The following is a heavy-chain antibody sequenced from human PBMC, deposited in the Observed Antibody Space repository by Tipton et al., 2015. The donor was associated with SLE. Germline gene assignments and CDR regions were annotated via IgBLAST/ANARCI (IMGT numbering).Heavy chain of an antibody. J-gene: IGHJ2*01. D-gene: IGHD6-6*01. Sequence: TLSLTCTVSGGSISSYYWSWIRQPPGKGLEWIGYIYYSGSTNYNPSLKSRVTISVDTSKNQFSLKLSSVTAADTAVYYCARTRRESSSTWYFDLWGQGTLVTVSS. CDR1: GGSISSYY. CDR2: IYYSGST. V-gene: IGHV4-59*07. CDR3: ARTRRESSSTWYFDL.